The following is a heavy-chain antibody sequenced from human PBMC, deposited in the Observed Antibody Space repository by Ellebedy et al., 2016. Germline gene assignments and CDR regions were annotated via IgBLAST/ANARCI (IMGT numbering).Heavy chain of an antibody. J-gene: IGHJ5*01. CDR3: ARDRHYYGSGTYNRPPFDS. D-gene: IGHD3-10*01. V-gene: IGHV3-7*03. CDR2: MKQDGSEK. CDR1: GFSFSSYW. Sequence: GGSLRLSCAASGFSFSSYWMTWVRQAPGKGLEWVANMKQDGSEKYYVDSVRGRFTISRDDSKNSLYLQMNSLRVEDTAVYYCARDRHYYGSGTYNRPPFDSWGQGTLVTVSS.